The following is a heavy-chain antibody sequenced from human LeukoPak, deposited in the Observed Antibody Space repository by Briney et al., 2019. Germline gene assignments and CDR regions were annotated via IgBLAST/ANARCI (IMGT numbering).Heavy chain of an antibody. Sequence: ASVKVPCKASGGTFSSYAISWVRQAPGQGLEWMGGIIPIFGTANYAQKFQGRVTITTDESTSTAYMELSSLRSEDTAVYYCARGGDGYNPYFDYWGQGTLVTVSS. D-gene: IGHD5-24*01. CDR2: IIPIFGTA. CDR1: GGTFSSYA. V-gene: IGHV1-69*05. CDR3: ARGGDGYNPYFDY. J-gene: IGHJ4*02.